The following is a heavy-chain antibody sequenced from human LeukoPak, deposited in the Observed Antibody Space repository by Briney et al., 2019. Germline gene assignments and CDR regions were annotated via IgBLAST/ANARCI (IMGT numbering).Heavy chain of an antibody. D-gene: IGHD3-22*01. CDR3: ARSFSGYRDY. Sequence: GGSLRLSCAASGFTLSSHRMHWVRQAPGKGLVWVSRLNEDGRITNYADSVKGRFTISRDNAKNTVYLQMNSLRVEDTGVYYCARSFSGYRDYWGQGTQVSVSS. V-gene: IGHV3-74*01. CDR2: LNEDGRIT. J-gene: IGHJ4*02. CDR1: GFTLSSHR.